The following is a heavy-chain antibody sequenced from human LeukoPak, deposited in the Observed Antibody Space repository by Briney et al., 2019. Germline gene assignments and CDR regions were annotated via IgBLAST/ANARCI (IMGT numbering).Heavy chain of an antibody. D-gene: IGHD1-1*01. V-gene: IGHV3-53*01. CDR1: GFTVSSNY. CDR3: ARARGWKTYYYYYGMDV. CDR2: IYSRGST. Sequence: GGSLRLSCAASGFTVSSNYMSWVRQAPGKGLEWVSVIYSRGSTYYADSVKGRFTISRDNSKNTLYLQMNSLRAEDTAVYYCARARGWKTYYYYYGMDVWGQGTTVTVSS. J-gene: IGHJ6*02.